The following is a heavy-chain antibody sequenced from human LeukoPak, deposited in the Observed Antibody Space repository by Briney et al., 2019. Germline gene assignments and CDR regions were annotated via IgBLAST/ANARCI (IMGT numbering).Heavy chain of an antibody. CDR2: INPSGGST. D-gene: IGHD3-9*01. V-gene: IGHV1-46*01. Sequence: ASVKVSCKASGYTFTSYYMHWVRQAPGQGLEWMGIINPSGGSTSYAQKFQGRVTITTDESTSTAYMELSSLRSEDTAVYYCASSPRGYFDWLLYFGYWGQGTLVTVSS. CDR3: ASSPRGYFDWLLYFGY. CDR1: GYTFTSYY. J-gene: IGHJ4*02.